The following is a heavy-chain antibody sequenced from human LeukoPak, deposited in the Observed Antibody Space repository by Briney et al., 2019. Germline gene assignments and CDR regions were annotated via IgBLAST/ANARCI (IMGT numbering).Heavy chain of an antibody. Sequence: SETMSLTCAVYSGSLNSYYWSWIRQPPGKGLEWIGEINHSGSTNYNPSLKSRVTMSVDTSKNQFSLKLSSVTAADPAVYYCARMTSGAFDMWGQGTMVTVSS. V-gene: IGHV4-34*01. CDR1: SGSLNSYY. CDR2: INHSGST. CDR3: ARMTSGAFDM. J-gene: IGHJ3*02.